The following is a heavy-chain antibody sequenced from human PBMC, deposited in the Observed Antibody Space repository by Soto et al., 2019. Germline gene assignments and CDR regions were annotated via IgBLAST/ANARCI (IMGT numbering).Heavy chain of an antibody. Sequence: GGSLRLSSAASGFTFSHHDMSWVRQAPGKGLEWVSAISGSGGRTHYADSVKGRFTIFRDNSKDMLSLQMNSLRAEDTAVYHCAKGLSSASSFDYWGQGTLVTVSS. CDR2: ISGSGGRT. CDR1: GFTFSHHD. D-gene: IGHD3-22*01. J-gene: IGHJ4*02. CDR3: AKGLSSASSFDY. V-gene: IGHV3-23*01.